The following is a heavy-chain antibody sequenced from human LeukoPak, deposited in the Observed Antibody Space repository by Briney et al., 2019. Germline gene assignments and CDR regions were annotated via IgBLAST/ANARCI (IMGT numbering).Heavy chain of an antibody. V-gene: IGHV1-69*13. CDR3: ARGGLLMNWFDP. CDR1: GCTFSSYA. Sequence: ASVKVSCKASGCTFSSYAISWVRQAPGQGLEWMGGIIPIFGTANSAQKFQGRVTITADESTSTAYMELSSLRSEDTAVYYCARGGLLMNWFDPWGQGTLVTVSS. D-gene: IGHD3-16*01. CDR2: IIPIFGTA. J-gene: IGHJ5*02.